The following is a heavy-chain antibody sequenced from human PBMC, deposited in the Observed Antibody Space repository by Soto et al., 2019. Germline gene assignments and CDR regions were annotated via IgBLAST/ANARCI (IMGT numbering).Heavy chain of an antibody. D-gene: IGHD6-13*01. Sequence: QVQLVESGGGVVQPGRSLRLSCAASGFTFTNYGMHWVRQAPGKGLEWVAVISYDERSKYYADSVKGRFTISRDNSKSTLYLQMNSLRLEDTAVYYCAKDDPPTQQLDGRIDSWGQGTLVTVSS. CDR3: AKDDPPTQQLDGRIDS. J-gene: IGHJ4*02. V-gene: IGHV3-30*18. CDR1: GFTFTNYG. CDR2: ISYDERSK.